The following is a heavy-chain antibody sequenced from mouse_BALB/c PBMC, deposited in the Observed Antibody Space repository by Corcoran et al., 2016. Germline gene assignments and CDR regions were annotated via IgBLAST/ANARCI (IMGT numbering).Heavy chain of an antibody. CDR3: AIYDGYYLSWFAY. CDR1: GHTFTNYG. Sequence: QIQLVQSGPELKKPGETVKISCKASGHTFTNYGMNWVKQAPGKGLKWMGWINTYTGEPTYADDFKGRFAFSLETSASTAYLQINNLKNEDTATYFCAIYDGYYLSWFAYWGQGTLVTISA. V-gene: IGHV9-3-1*01. J-gene: IGHJ3*01. CDR2: INTYTGEP. D-gene: IGHD2-3*01.